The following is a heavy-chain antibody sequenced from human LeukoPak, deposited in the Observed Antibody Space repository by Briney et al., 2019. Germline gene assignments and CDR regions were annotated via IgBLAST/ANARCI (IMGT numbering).Heavy chain of an antibody. CDR3: AKALVPAAVFDAFDI. Sequence: GRSLRLSCAASGFTFSSYGMHWVRQAPGKGLEWVAVISYDGSNKYYADSVKGRFTISRDNSKNTLYLQVNSLRAEDTAVYYCAKALVPAAVFDAFDIWGQGTMVTVSS. CDR2: ISYDGSNK. J-gene: IGHJ3*02. V-gene: IGHV3-30*18. D-gene: IGHD2-2*01. CDR1: GFTFSSYG.